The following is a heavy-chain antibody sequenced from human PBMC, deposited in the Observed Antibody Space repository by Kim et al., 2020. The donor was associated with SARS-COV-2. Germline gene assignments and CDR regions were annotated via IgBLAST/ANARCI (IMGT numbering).Heavy chain of an antibody. Sequence: YAQKFKGRVTMTRDTSTSTVYMELSSLRSEDTDVYYCARAVDTAMVISDYWGQGTLVTVSS. J-gene: IGHJ4*02. D-gene: IGHD5-18*01. V-gene: IGHV1-46*01. CDR3: ARAVDTAMVISDY.